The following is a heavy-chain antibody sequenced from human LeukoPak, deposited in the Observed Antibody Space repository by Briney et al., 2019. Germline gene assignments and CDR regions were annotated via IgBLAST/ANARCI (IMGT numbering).Heavy chain of an antibody. CDR1: GFTFSSYG. Sequence: GGSLRLSCAASGFTFSSYGMPWVRQAPGKGLEWVAVIWYDGSNKYYADSVKGRFTIPRDNSKNTLYLQMNSLRAEDTAVYYCARLYDYWGQGTLVTVSS. V-gene: IGHV3-33*01. CDR2: IWYDGSNK. D-gene: IGHD2-2*02. J-gene: IGHJ4*02. CDR3: ARLYDY.